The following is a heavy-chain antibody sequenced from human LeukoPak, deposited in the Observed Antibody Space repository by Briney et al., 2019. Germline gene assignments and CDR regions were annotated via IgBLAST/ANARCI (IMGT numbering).Heavy chain of an antibody. CDR2: IYYSGST. V-gene: IGHV4-59*01. J-gene: IGHJ3*02. CDR1: GGSISSYY. D-gene: IGHD3-10*01. CDR3: AREVRDWFPQGNDAFDI. Sequence: SETLSLTCTVSGGSISSYYWSWIRQPPGKGLEWIGYIYYSGSTNYNPSLKSRVTISVDTSKNQFSLKLSSVTAADTAVYYCAREVRDWFPQGNDAFDIWGQGTMVTVSS.